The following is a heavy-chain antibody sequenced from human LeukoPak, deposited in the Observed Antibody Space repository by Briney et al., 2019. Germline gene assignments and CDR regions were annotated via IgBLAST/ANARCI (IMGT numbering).Heavy chain of an antibody. V-gene: IGHV4-39*01. J-gene: IGHJ5*02. CDR2: IYYSGST. Sequence: PSETLSLTCTVSGGSISSSSYYWGWIRQPPGKGLEWIGSIYYSGSTYYNPSLKSRVTISVDTSKNQFSLKLSSVTAADTAVYYCARLVGEPRGFDPWGQGTLVTVSS. CDR1: GGSISSSSYY. CDR3: ARLVGEPRGFDP. D-gene: IGHD4-17*01.